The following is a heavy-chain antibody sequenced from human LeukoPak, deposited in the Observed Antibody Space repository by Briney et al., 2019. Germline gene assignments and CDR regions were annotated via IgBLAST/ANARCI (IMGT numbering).Heavy chain of an antibody. J-gene: IGHJ3*02. Sequence: GGSLRLSCAVSGFTFSSYGMHWVRQAPGKGLEWVAVISYDGSNKYYADSVKGRFTISRDNSKNTLYLQMNSLRAEDTAVYYCAKVLTPLWWSYAFDIWGQGTMVTVSS. CDR1: GFTFSSYG. CDR2: ISYDGSNK. CDR3: AKVLTPLWWSYAFDI. V-gene: IGHV3-30*18. D-gene: IGHD2-15*01.